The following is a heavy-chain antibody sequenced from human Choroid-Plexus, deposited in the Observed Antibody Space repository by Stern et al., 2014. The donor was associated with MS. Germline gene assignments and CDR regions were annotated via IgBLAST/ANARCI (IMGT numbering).Heavy chain of an antibody. V-gene: IGHV3-30*18. CDR1: GFTFGSCA. CDR3: AKDRQYLTYFFDH. Sequence: VQLVQSGGGVVQPGRPLRLSCVASGFTFGSCAMHWVRQAPGKGLAWVAGVSYDGSNQYYADSVKGRFTISRDNSQNTLYMQMSSLRPEDTAVYYCAKDRQYLTYFFDHWGQGSLVTVSS. D-gene: IGHD2/OR15-2a*01. J-gene: IGHJ5*02. CDR2: VSYDGSNQ.